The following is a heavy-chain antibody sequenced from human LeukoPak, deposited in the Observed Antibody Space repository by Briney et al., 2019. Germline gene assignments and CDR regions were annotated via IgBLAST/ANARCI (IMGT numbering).Heavy chain of an antibody. J-gene: IGHJ3*02. Sequence: PSETLSLTCTVSGGSISNSNYYWGWIRQPPGKGLEWIGSIFYTGNTYYNPSLKSRVTISVDTSKNQFSLKLSSVTAADTAVYYCARDPGATNAFDIWGQGTMVTVSS. CDR3: ARDPGATNAFDI. D-gene: IGHD1-26*01. V-gene: IGHV4-39*07. CDR1: GGSISNSNYY. CDR2: IFYTGNT.